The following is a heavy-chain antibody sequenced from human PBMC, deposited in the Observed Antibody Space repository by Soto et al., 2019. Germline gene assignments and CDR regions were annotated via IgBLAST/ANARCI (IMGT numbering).Heavy chain of an antibody. Sequence: SQALSLSCAISVERVSSNSASSNWIRQSPSRGLEWLGRTYYRSKWYNDYAVSVKSRITINPDTSKNQFSLQLNSVTPEDTAVYYCVAAARDMAFAYWGQGTRVTVSP. CDR2: TYYRSKWYN. V-gene: IGHV6-1*01. CDR3: VAAARDMAFAY. D-gene: IGHD6-6*01. J-gene: IGHJ4*02. CDR1: VERVSSNSAS.